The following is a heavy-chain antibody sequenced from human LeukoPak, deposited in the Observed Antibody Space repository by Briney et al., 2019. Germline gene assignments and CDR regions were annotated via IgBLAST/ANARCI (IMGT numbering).Heavy chain of an antibody. CDR2: INNDGSGT. V-gene: IGHV3-74*01. CDR1: GFTFSSYW. J-gene: IGHJ4*02. CDR3: AKHHSFIDY. Sequence: GGSLRLSCAASGFTFSSYWMHWVRQAPGKGPVWVSRINNDGSGTTYADSVKGRFTISRDDAKNTLYLQMNSLRAEDTAVYYCAKHHSFIDYWGQGTLVTVSS.